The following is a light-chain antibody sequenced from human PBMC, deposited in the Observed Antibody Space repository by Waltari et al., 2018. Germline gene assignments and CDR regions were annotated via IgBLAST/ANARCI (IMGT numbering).Light chain of an antibody. CDR3: NSYTSSSSYV. V-gene: IGLV2-14*03. Sequence: QSALTQPAPVCGSPAPSIPLSRTGTSSHSGGYNYVSCYQPHPGKAPKLMIYDVSNRPSGVSNRFSGSKSGNTASLTISGLQAEDEADYYCNSYTSSSSYVFGTGTKVTVL. CDR2: DVS. CDR1: SSHSGGYNY. J-gene: IGLJ1*01.